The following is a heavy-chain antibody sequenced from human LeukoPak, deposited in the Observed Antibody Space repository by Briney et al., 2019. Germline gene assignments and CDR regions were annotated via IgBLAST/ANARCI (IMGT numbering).Heavy chain of an antibody. CDR3: AKGDILTGYYNIGGTDC. D-gene: IGHD3-9*01. CDR2: ISSSSSYI. V-gene: IGHV3-21*01. J-gene: IGHJ4*02. CDR1: GFTFSSYS. Sequence: GGSLRLSCAASGFTFSSYSMNWVRQAPGKGLEWVSSISSSSSYIYYADSVKGRFTISRDNAKNSLYLQMNSLRAEDTAVYYCAKGDILTGYYNIGGTDCWGQGTLVTVSS.